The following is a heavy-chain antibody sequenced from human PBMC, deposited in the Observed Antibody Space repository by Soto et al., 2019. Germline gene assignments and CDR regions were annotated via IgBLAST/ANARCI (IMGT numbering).Heavy chain of an antibody. CDR3: ASVRGYSFCYYMDV. J-gene: IGHJ6*03. CDR2: IYYSGST. V-gene: IGHV4-39*01. Sequence: QLQLQESGPGLVKPSETLSLTCTVSGGSISSSSYYWGWIRQPPGKGLEWIGSIYYSGSTYYNPYLKRRVTISVNKSKNQFSLKLSSVTAADTAVYYCASVRGYSFCYYMDVWGKGTTVTVSS. D-gene: IGHD5-18*01. CDR1: GGSISSSSYY.